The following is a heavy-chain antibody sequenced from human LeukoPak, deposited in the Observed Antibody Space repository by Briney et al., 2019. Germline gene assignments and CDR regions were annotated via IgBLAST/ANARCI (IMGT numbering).Heavy chain of an antibody. D-gene: IGHD6-13*01. CDR1: GYTFTGYY. Sequence: ASVKVSCKASGYTFTGYYMHWVRQAPGQGLVWMGWINPNSGGTNYAQKFQGRVTMTRDTSISTAYMELSRLRSDDTAVYYCARARGAAAEVDYWGQGTLVTVSS. CDR3: ARARGAAAEVDY. V-gene: IGHV1-2*02. CDR2: INPNSGGT. J-gene: IGHJ4*02.